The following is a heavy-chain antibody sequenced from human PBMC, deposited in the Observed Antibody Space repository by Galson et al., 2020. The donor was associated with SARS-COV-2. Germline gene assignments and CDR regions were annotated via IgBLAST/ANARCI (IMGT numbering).Heavy chain of an antibody. J-gene: IGHJ4*02. V-gene: IGHV3-30-3*01. Sequence: TGGSLRLSCAASGFTFSSYAMHWVRQAPGKGLEWVAVISYDGSNKYYADSVKGRFTISRDNSKNTLYLQMNSLRAEDTAVYYCARDPELAAAVFVGPIDYWGQGPLVTVSS. CDR1: GFTFSSYA. CDR3: ARDPELAAAVFVGPIDY. D-gene: IGHD6-13*01. CDR2: ISYDGSNK.